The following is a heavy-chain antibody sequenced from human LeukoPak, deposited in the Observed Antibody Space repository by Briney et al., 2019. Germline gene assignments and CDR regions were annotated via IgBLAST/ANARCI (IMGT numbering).Heavy chain of an antibody. CDR1: GGSFSGYY. CDR3: ARGSRYMRYFDL. J-gene: IGHJ2*01. V-gene: IGHV4-34*01. Sequence: SETLSLTCAVYGGSFSGYYWSWIRQPPGKGLEWIGEINHRGSTNYNPSLKSRVTISVDTSKNQFSLKLSSVTAADTAVYYCARGSRYMRYFDLWGRGTLVTVSS. CDR2: INHRGST. D-gene: IGHD5-12*01.